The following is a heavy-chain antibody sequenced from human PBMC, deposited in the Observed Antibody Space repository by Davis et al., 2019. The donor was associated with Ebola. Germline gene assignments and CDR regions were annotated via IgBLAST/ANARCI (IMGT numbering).Heavy chain of an antibody. CDR2: ISSSSSYI. CDR1: GFTFSSYS. CDR3: ARGRDYYDSSGYQNHDAFDI. Sequence: GESLKISCAASGFTFSSYSMNWVRQAPGKGLEWVSSISSSSSYIYYADSVKGRFTISRDNAKNSLYLQMNSLRAEDTAVYYCARGRDYYDSSGYQNHDAFDIWGQGTMVTVSS. V-gene: IGHV3-21*01. J-gene: IGHJ3*02. D-gene: IGHD3-22*01.